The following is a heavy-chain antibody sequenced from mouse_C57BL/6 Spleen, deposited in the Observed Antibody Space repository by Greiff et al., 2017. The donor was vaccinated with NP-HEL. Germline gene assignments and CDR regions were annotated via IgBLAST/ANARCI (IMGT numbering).Heavy chain of an antibody. Sequence: VQLKESGPGMVKPSQSLSLTCTVTGYSITSGYDWHWIRHFPGNKLEWMGYISYSGSTNYNPSLKSRISITHDTSKNHFFLKLNSVTTEDTATYYCARGGGYGAMDYWGQGTSVTVSS. CDR1: GYSITSGYD. CDR3: ARGGGYGAMDY. CDR2: ISYSGST. V-gene: IGHV3-1*01. D-gene: IGHD3-1*01. J-gene: IGHJ4*01.